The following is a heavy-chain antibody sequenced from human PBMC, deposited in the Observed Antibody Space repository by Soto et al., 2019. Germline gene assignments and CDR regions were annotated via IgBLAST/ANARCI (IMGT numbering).Heavy chain of an antibody. CDR3: ARTYYDILTGSHTDYGMDV. D-gene: IGHD3-9*01. V-gene: IGHV3-30-3*01. CDR1: GFTFSSYA. J-gene: IGHJ6*02. CDR2: ISYDGSNK. Sequence: SLRLSCAAPGFTFSSYAMHWVRQAPGKGLEWVAVISYDGSNKYYADSVRGRFTISRDNSKNTLYLQMNSLRAEDTAVYYCARTYYDILTGSHTDYGMDVWGQGTTVTVSS.